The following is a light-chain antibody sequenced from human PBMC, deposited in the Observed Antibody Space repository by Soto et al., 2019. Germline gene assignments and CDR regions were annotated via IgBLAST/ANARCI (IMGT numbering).Light chain of an antibody. CDR3: SSYAGSNNYV. CDR2: EVS. Sequence: LTQPPSASGSPGQSVTISCTGTSSDIGGYNYVSWYQQHPGKAPKLMIYEVSKRPSGVPDRFSGSKSGNTASLTVSGLQAEDEADYYCSSYAGSNNYVFGSSTKVTVL. V-gene: IGLV2-8*01. CDR1: SSDIGGYNY. J-gene: IGLJ1*01.